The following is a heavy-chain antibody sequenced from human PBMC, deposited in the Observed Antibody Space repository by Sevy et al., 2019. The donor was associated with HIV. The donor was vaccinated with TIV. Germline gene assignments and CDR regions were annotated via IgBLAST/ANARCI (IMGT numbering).Heavy chain of an antibody. CDR2: ISSSSSYT. J-gene: IGHJ6*03. D-gene: IGHD3-10*01. CDR1: GFTFSDYY. Sequence: GGSLRLSCAASGFTFSDYYMSWIRQAPGKGLEWVSYISSSSSYTNYADSVKGRFTISRDNAKNSLYLQMNSRRAEDTAVDYCAAEREVRGYSVYYYYMDVWGKGTTVTVSS. V-gene: IGHV3-11*05. CDR3: AAEREVRGYSVYYYYMDV.